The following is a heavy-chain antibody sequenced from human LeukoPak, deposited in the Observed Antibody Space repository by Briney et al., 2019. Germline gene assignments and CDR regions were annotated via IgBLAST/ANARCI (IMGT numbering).Heavy chain of an antibody. J-gene: IGHJ4*02. V-gene: IGHV4-39*07. CDR3: ARMQEGAPYHFDY. Sequence: SETLSLTCTVSGGSISSSSYYWGWIRQPPGKGLEWIGSIYYSGSTYYNPSLKSRVTISVDTSKNQFSLKLSSVSAADTAVYYCARMQEGAPYHFDYWGQGTLVTVSS. CDR2: IYYSGST. D-gene: IGHD3-16*01. CDR1: GGSISSSSYY.